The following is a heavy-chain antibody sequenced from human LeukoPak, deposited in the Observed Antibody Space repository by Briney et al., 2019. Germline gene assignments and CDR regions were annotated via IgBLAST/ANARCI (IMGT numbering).Heavy chain of an antibody. CDR2: ISYDGSNK. D-gene: IGHD3-22*01. V-gene: IGHV3-30-3*01. CDR3: ARDPIVHDSSGYFFDY. J-gene: IGHJ4*02. CDR1: GFTFSSYA. Sequence: GRSLRLSCAASGFTFSSYAMHWVRQAPGKGLEWVAVISYDGSNKYYADSVRGRFTISRDNSKNTLYLQMNSLRAEDTAVYYCARDPIVHDSSGYFFDYWGQGTLVTVSS.